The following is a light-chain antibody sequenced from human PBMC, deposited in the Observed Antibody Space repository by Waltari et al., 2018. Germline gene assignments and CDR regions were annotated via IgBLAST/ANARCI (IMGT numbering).Light chain of an antibody. CDR2: DAS. CDR3: QQYYTTPYT. CDR1: QRISNS. V-gene: IGKV1-NL1*01. J-gene: IGKJ2*01. Sequence: DIQMTQSPSSLSASVGDRVTITCRASQRISNSLAWYQQKPGRAPKFLLYDASRLESGVPSRFSGSGSGTDYTLTISSLQPEDFAAYYCQQYYTTPYTFGQGTKLEI.